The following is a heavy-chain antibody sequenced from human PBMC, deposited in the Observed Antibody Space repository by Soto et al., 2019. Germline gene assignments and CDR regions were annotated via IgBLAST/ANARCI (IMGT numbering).Heavy chain of an antibody. CDR3: ARGSQGSGSYYTAFDM. CDR2: IYDSGLT. D-gene: IGHD3-22*01. J-gene: IGHJ3*02. Sequence: SETLSLTCAVSGGSFSSGDYYFICIRRPPWKGLEWIGYIYDSGLTDYSPSLKSRVTISLDTSKNQFSLRLTSVTAADTAVYYCARGSQGSGSYYTAFDMWGQGTMVTVSS. V-gene: IGHV4-30-4*02. CDR1: GGSFSSGDYY.